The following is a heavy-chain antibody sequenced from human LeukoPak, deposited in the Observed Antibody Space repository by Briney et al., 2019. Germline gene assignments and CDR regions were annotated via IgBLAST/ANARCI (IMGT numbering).Heavy chain of an antibody. CDR3: ARGIGEIFLWPDAFDI. D-gene: IGHD2/OR15-2a*01. CDR2: IYYSGST. Sequence: SETLSLTRTVSGGSISSSSYYWGWIRQPPGKGLEWIVSIYYSGSTYYNPSLKSRVTISVDTSKNQFSLKLSSVTAADTAVYYCARGIGEIFLWPDAFDIWGQGTMVTVSS. CDR1: GGSISSSSYY. V-gene: IGHV4-39*07. J-gene: IGHJ3*02.